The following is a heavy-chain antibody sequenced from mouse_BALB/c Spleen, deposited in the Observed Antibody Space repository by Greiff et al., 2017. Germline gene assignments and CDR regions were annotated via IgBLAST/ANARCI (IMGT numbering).Heavy chain of an antibody. V-gene: IGHV5-12-2*01. CDR2: ISNGGGST. CDR3: ARWDGNSYYYAMDY. Sequence: DVMLVESGGGLVQPGGSLKLSCAASGFTFSSYTMSWVRQTPEKRLEWVAYISNGGGSTYYPDTVKGRFTISRDNAKNTLYLQMTSLRSEDTAMYYCARWDGNSYYYAMDYWGQGTSVTVSS. J-gene: IGHJ4*01. D-gene: IGHD2-1*01. CDR1: GFTFSSYT.